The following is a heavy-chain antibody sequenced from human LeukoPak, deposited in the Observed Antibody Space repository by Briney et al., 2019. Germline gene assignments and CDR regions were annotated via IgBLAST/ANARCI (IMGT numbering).Heavy chain of an antibody. J-gene: IGHJ5*02. CDR1: GGSIISSSYY. D-gene: IGHD2-15*01. CDR2: IYYSGST. CDR3: ARPGGWLYNWFDP. Sequence: PSETLSLTCTVSGGSIISSSYYWGWIRQPPGKGLEWIGSIYYSGSTYYNPSLKSRVTISVDTSKNQFSLKLSSVTAADTAVYYCARPGGWLYNWFDPWGQGTLVTVSS. V-gene: IGHV4-39*01.